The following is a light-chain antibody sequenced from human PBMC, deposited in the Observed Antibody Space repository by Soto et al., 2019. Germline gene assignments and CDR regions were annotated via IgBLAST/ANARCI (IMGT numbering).Light chain of an antibody. V-gene: IGKV3D-15*01. CDR1: QSVSSN. CDR2: GAS. J-gene: IGKJ4*01. CDR3: QQYNNWPLT. Sequence: EIVLTQSPGTLSLSPGERATLSCRASQSVSSNLAWYQQKPGQAPRLLICGASTRATGIPARFSGSGSGTEFTLTISSLQSEDFAVYYCQQYNNWPLTFGGGTKVDIK.